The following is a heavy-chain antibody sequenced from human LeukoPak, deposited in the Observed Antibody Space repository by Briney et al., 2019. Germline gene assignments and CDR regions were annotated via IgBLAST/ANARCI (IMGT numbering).Heavy chain of an antibody. CDR1: GFTFTSYE. D-gene: IGHD3-22*01. J-gene: IGHJ4*02. CDR3: ARVLHNRNYDGSTYYGY. CDR2: IDTSDTTI. V-gene: IGHV3-48*03. Sequence: GGSLRLSCAASGFTFTSYEMNWVRQAPGKGLEWISYIDTSDTTIYYADSVKGRFTISRDNAKNSLYLQMNSLRAEDTAVYYCARVLHNRNYDGSTYYGYWGQGTLVTVSS.